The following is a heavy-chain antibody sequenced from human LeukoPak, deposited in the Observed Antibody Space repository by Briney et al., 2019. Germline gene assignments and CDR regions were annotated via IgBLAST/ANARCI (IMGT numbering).Heavy chain of an antibody. J-gene: IGHJ4*02. Sequence: GGSLRLSCAASGFTFSSYAMSWVRQAPGKGLEWVSDISGSGGSTYYADSVKGRFTISRDNSKNTLYLQMNSLRAEDTAVYYCAHISSSWPDYWGQGTLVTVSS. D-gene: IGHD6-13*01. V-gene: IGHV3-23*01. CDR1: GFTFSSYA. CDR2: ISGSGGST. CDR3: AHISSSWPDY.